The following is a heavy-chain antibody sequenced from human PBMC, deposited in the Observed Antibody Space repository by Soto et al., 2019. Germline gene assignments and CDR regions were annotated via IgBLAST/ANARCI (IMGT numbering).Heavy chain of an antibody. CDR3: AKHDGGATWRTIDH. V-gene: IGHV3-23*01. Sequence: EVQLLESGGDSVQPGGSLRLSCEASGFIFSNYVMSWVRQAPGKGLELVSGFTDSVTYYADSVKGRFTISRDFSKNTLSLEMNSLRVDDTAIYYCAKHDGGATWRTIDHWGQGTLVTVSS. CDR2: FTDSVT. J-gene: IGHJ4*02. D-gene: IGHD3-10*01. CDR1: GFIFSNYV.